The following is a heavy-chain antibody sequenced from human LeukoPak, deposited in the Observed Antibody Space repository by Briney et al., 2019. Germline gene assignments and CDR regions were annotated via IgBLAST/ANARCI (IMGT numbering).Heavy chain of an antibody. D-gene: IGHD3-10*01. V-gene: IGHV4-4*07. Sequence: PSETLSLTCTVSGGSISGYYWSWIRQPAGKGLEWIGHIHTSGSTNYNPSLKSRITMSLDMSNNLFSLKLNSVTAADTALYYCAKEGMIRGVIDYWGQGALVTVSS. CDR3: AKEGMIRGVIDY. J-gene: IGHJ4*02. CDR1: GGSISGYY. CDR2: IHTSGST.